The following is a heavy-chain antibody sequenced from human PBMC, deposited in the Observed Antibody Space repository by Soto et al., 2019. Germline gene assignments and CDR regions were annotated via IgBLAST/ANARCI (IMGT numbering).Heavy chain of an antibody. CDR3: ARGGHGSGWYYDWLDP. V-gene: IGHV4-59*01. CDR1: GGSISSDY. J-gene: IGHJ5*02. D-gene: IGHD6-19*01. Sequence: SETLSLTCTVSGGSISSDYWSWIRQPPGKGLEWIGYIYYSGSTNYNPSLKSRVTRSVETSKNHFSLELSSVTAADTAVYYCARGGHGSGWYYDWLDPWGQGTRVTVS. CDR2: IYYSGST.